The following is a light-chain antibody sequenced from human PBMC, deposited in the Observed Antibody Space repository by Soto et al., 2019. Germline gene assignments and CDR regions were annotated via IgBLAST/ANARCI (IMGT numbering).Light chain of an antibody. CDR2: GAF. V-gene: IGKV3-11*01. CDR3: QQRNIWPPVT. J-gene: IGKJ5*01. Sequence: EIVMALVTATLSVSPGERATLSCQASQSVSSNLAWYQQKPGQAPRLLIYGAFNRATGIPARFSGSGSGTDFTLTISSLEPEDSAIYYCQQRNIWPPVTFGQGTRLEIK. CDR1: QSVSSN.